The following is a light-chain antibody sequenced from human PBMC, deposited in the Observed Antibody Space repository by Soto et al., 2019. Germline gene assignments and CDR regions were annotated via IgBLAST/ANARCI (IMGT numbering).Light chain of an antibody. CDR2: GAS. CDR3: QQYGSSLIT. J-gene: IGKJ4*01. CDR1: QSVGSNY. Sequence: EVVLTQSPGTLSLSPGESATLSCRASQSVGSNYLAWYQQKPGQAPRLLIYGASIRATGIPDRFSGSGSGTDFTLTISRLEPEDFAVYYCQQYGSSLITFGGGTKVDIK. V-gene: IGKV3-20*01.